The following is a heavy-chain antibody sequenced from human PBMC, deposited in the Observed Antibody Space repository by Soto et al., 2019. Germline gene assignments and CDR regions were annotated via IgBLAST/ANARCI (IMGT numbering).Heavy chain of an antibody. V-gene: IGHV3-33*01. CDR3: ARGGLPDSFDP. D-gene: IGHD2-21*01. Sequence: QVQLVESGGGVVQPGRSLRLSCAASGFTFSSYGMHWVRQAPGKGLEWVAVIWYDGSNKYYADSVKGRFTISRDNSKNTLYRQMNRLRAEDTAVYSCARGGLPDSFDPGGQGPLVPVSS. J-gene: IGHJ5*02. CDR1: GFTFSSYG. CDR2: IWYDGSNK.